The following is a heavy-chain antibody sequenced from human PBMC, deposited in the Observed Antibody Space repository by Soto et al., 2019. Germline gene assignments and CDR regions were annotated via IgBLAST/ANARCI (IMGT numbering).Heavy chain of an antibody. V-gene: IGHV4-31*03. J-gene: IGHJ2*01. CDR1: GGSISSGGYY. D-gene: IGHD3-16*01. CDR3: ARGYYDYVWGSYFGYGRYFDL. Sequence: SETLSLTCTVSGGSISSGGYYWSWIRQHPGKGLEWIGYIYYSGSTYCNPSLKSRVTISVDTSKNQFSLKLSSVTAADTAVYYCARGYYDYVWGSYFGYGRYFDLWGRGTLVTVSS. CDR2: IYYSGST.